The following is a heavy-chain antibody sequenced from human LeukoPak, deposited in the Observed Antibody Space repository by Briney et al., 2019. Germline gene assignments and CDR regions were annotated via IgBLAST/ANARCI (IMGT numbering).Heavy chain of an antibody. V-gene: IGHV4-4*02. Sequence: SGTLSLTCAVSGGSISSSNWWSWVRQPPGKGLEWIGYIYYSGSTNYNPSLKSRVTISVDTSKNQFSLKLSSVTAADTAVYYCARGVYSGSYCYFDYWGQGTLVTVSS. CDR2: IYYSGST. CDR1: GGSISSSNW. CDR3: ARGVYSGSYCYFDY. D-gene: IGHD1-26*01. J-gene: IGHJ4*02.